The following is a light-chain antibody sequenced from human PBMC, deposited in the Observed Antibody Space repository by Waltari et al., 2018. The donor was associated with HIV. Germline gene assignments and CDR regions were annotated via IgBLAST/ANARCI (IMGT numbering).Light chain of an antibody. CDR3: AAWDDSLNGWV. CDR1: RSNPGSTT. V-gene: IGLV1-44*01. Sequence: SVLTQPPSASGTPGQRVSISCPGGRSNPGSTTVNWYQDLPGTAPKLIIYVNKQRPSGVPDRFSAFKSGTSASLAISGLQSEDEATYYCAAWDDSLNGWVFGGGTKLTVL. CDR2: VNK. J-gene: IGLJ3*02.